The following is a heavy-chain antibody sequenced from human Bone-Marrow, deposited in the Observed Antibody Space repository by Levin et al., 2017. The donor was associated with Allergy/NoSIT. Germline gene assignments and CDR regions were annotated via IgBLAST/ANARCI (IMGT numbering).Heavy chain of an antibody. Sequence: ESLKISCTVSGGSISSYYWSWIRQPAGRGLEWIGRVYSSGSRNYNPSLKSRVTMSVDSSKKQISLRLTSVTAADTAVYYCASDPSGRSFWGQGTLVTVSS. CDR1: GGSISSYY. V-gene: IGHV4-4*07. D-gene: IGHD3-10*01. CDR3: ASDPSGRSF. J-gene: IGHJ1*01. CDR2: VYSSGSR.